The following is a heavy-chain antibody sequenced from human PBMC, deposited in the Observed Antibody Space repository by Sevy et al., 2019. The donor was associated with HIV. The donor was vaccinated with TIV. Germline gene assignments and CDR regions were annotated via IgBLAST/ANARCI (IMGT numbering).Heavy chain of an antibody. Sequence: GSLRLSCAASGFTFSSYAMNWVRQAPGKGLEWVSGLSGSGGSTNCADSVKGRFTISRDNSKNTLYLQMSSLRAEDTAVYYCAKDRVWELGDAFDIWGQGTMVTVSS. D-gene: IGHD6-13*01. CDR1: GFTFSSYA. CDR3: AKDRVWELGDAFDI. V-gene: IGHV3-23*01. J-gene: IGHJ3*02. CDR2: LSGSGGST.